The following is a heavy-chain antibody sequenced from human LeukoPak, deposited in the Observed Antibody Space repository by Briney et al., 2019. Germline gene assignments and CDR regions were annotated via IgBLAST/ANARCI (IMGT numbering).Heavy chain of an antibody. D-gene: IGHD4-17*01. J-gene: IGHJ4*02. Sequence: PSETLSLTRTVSGGSISSGSYYWSWIRQPAGKGLEWIGRIYTSGSTNHNPSLKSRVTISVDTSKNQFSLKLSSVTAADTAVYYCASLPAYGDTRFDYWGQGTLVTVSS. CDR3: ASLPAYGDTRFDY. V-gene: IGHV4-61*02. CDR2: IYTSGST. CDR1: GGSISSGSYY.